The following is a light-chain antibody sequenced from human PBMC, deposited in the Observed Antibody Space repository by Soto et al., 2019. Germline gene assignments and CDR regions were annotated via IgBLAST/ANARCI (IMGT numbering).Light chain of an antibody. CDR3: QQYNNWPPYT. V-gene: IGKV3-15*01. Sequence: TVMTQSPATLSVSPGERATLSCRASQTIANNLAWYQQRPGQAPRLLIYGASTRATGIPARFSGSGSGTEFTLTISRLQSEDFAIYYCQQYNNWPPYTFGQGTKLEIK. CDR1: QTIANN. J-gene: IGKJ2*01. CDR2: GAS.